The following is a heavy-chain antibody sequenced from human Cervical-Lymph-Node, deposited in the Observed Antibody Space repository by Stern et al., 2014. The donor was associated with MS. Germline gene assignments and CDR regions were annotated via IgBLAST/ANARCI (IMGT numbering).Heavy chain of an antibody. CDR2: IYSTGRV. CDR3: AREWIYEVSWFDS. D-gene: IGHD5/OR15-5a*01. Sequence: QLQLQESGPGLVKPSQTLSLTCTVSGGSISSGSHYWSWIRQPAGKGLEWVGRIYSTGRVDYNPSFKGRVTMSVDTPKDHFSLELRSVTAADTAMYYCAREWIYEVSWFDSWGQGSLVIVSS. V-gene: IGHV4-61*02. CDR1: GGSISSGSHY. J-gene: IGHJ5*01.